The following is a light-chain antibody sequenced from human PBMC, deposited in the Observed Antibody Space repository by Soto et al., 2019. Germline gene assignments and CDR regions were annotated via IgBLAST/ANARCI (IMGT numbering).Light chain of an antibody. V-gene: IGLV2-11*01. CDR1: SSNVGGYTY. J-gene: IGLJ3*02. CDR2: DVT. Sequence: QSALTQPRSVSGSPGQSVTISCTGTSSNVGGYTYVSWYQQHPGIAPQLIIYDVTKRPSGVPDRFSGSKSGNTASLTISGLQAEDEADYHCCSYAGSYSWVFGGGTQLTVL. CDR3: CSYAGSYSWV.